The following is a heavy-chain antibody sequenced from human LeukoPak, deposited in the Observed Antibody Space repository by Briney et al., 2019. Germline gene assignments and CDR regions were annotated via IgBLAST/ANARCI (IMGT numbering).Heavy chain of an antibody. CDR3: ARTKGNTYVDTAMVIDY. V-gene: IGHV3-30*03. Sequence: GGSLRLSCAASGFTFSSYGMHWVRQAPGKGLEWVAVISYDGSNKYYADSVKGRFTISRDNSKNTLYLQMNSLRAEDTAVYYCARTKGNTYVDTAMVIDYWGQGTLVTVSS. D-gene: IGHD5-18*01. CDR1: GFTFSSYG. CDR2: ISYDGSNK. J-gene: IGHJ4*02.